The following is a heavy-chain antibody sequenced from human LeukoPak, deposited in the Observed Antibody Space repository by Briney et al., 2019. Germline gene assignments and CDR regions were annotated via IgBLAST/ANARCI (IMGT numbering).Heavy chain of an antibody. CDR2: VHHSGSS. D-gene: IGHD3-16*01. CDR3: ARWGGSVLWSFDF. Sequence: SETLSLTCTVPFGSISSYYWNWIRQSPKKGLEWIGYVHHSGSSYYNPSLKSRITMSVDTSKSQFSLRLSSVTAADTAVYYCARWGGSVLWSFDFWGQGTLVTVSS. J-gene: IGHJ4*02. V-gene: IGHV4-59*01. CDR1: FGSISSYY.